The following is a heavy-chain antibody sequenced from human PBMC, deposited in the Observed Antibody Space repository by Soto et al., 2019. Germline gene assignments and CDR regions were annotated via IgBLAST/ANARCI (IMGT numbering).Heavy chain of an antibody. CDR1: GYSFSSYW. CDR2: IYPGDSDT. Sequence: PGESLKISCQGFGYSFSSYWIGWVRQMPGKGLEWMGLIYPGDSDTRYSPSFQGHVTISADKSINTAYLQWSSLEASDTAMYYCARGGSNDWQVAFDIWGQGTMVTVSS. V-gene: IGHV5-51*01. CDR3: ARGGSNDWQVAFDI. D-gene: IGHD3-9*01. J-gene: IGHJ3*02.